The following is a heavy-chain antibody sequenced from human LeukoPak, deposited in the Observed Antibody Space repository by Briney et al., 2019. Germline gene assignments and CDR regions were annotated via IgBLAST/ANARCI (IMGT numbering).Heavy chain of an antibody. J-gene: IGHJ5*02. Sequence: ASVKVSRKASGYTFTSYGISWVRQAPGQGLEWMGWISAYNGNTNYAQKLQGRVTMTTDTSTSTAYMELRSLRSDDTAVYYCARDPRLAYCGGDCYSWFDPWGQGTLVTVSS. V-gene: IGHV1-18*04. CDR2: ISAYNGNT. CDR3: ARDPRLAYCGGDCYSWFDP. D-gene: IGHD2-21*02. CDR1: GYTFTSYG.